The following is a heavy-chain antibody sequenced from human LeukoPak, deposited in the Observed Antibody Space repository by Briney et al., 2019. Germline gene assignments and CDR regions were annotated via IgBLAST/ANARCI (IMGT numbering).Heavy chain of an antibody. CDR2: IYYSGST. V-gene: IGHV4-59*08. CDR3: ARRGNYYGSGSYHKWNDY. J-gene: IGHJ4*02. CDR1: GGSISSYY. Sequence: SETLSLTCTVSGGSISSYYWSWIRQPPGKGLEWIGYIYYSGSTNYNPSLKSRVTISVDTSKNQFSLKLSSVTAADTAVYYCARRGNYYGSGSYHKWNDYWGQGTLVTVSS. D-gene: IGHD3-10*01.